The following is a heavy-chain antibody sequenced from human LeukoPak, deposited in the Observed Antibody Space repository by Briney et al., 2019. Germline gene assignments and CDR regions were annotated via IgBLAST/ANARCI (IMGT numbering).Heavy chain of an antibody. J-gene: IGHJ3*02. CDR1: GFTFSSYG. CDR2: ISYDGSNK. V-gene: IGHV3-30*03. Sequence: PGGSLRLSCAASGFTFSSYGMHWVRQAPGKGLEWVAVISYDGSNKYYADSVKGRFTISRDNSKNTLYLQMNSLRAEDTAVYYCARSSITMVRGVIISETIDAFDIWGQGTMVTVSS. D-gene: IGHD3-10*01. CDR3: ARSSITMVRGVIISETIDAFDI.